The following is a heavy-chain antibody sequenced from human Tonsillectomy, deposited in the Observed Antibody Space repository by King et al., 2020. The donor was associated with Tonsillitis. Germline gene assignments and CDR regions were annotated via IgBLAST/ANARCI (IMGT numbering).Heavy chain of an antibody. Sequence: QLQESGPGLVKPSETLSLTCTVSGGSISSYYWSWIWQPPGKGLEWIGYIFYSGSTNYNPSLKSRVTISVDTSKNQFSLRLSSVTAADTAVYYCARAVARGWDYYYGMDVWGQGTTVTVSS. D-gene: IGHD5-12*01. CDR3: ARAVARGWDYYYGMDV. V-gene: IGHV4-59*01. CDR2: IFYSGST. CDR1: GGSISSYY. J-gene: IGHJ6*02.